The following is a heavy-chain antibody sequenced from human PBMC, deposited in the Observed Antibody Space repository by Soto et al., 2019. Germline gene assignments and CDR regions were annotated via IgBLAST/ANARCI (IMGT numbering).Heavy chain of an antibody. CDR3: ARMQNYDFWSGYWPHYYYYYGMDV. CDR1: GYTFTSYD. J-gene: IGHJ6*02. CDR2: MNPNSGNT. V-gene: IGHV1-8*01. D-gene: IGHD3-3*01. Sequence: GASVKVSCKASGYTFTSYDINWVRQATGQGLEWMGWMNPNSGNTGYAQKFQGRVTMTRNTSISTAYMELSSLRSEDTAVYYCARMQNYDFWSGYWPHYYYYYGMDVWGQGTTVTVS.